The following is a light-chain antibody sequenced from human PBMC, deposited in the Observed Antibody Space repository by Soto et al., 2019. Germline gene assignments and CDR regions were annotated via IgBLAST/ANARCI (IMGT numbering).Light chain of an antibody. J-gene: IGLJ2*01. Sequence: QSALTQPASVSGSPGQSITISCTGTSSDVGGYNYVSWYQQHPGKAPKLMIYDVSNRPSGVSNRFSGSKSGNTASLTISGLQAEDEADYYCSSYTSSNTPYVVFGGGTKVTVL. CDR1: SSDVGGYNY. CDR3: SSYTSSNTPYVV. V-gene: IGLV2-14*01. CDR2: DVS.